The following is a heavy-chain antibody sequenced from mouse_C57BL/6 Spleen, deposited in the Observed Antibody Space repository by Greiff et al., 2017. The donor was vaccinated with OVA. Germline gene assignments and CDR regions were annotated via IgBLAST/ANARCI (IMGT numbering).Heavy chain of an antibody. CDR2: INPSNGGT. Sequence: QVQLKQPGAELVMPGASVKLSCKASGYTFTSYWMHWVKQRPGQGLEWIGNINPSNGGTNYNEKFKSKATLTVDKSSSTAYMQLSSLTSEDSAVYYCARRGDYYGYMDYWGQGTSVTVSS. CDR1: GYTFTSYW. J-gene: IGHJ4*01. CDR3: ARRGDYYGYMDY. V-gene: IGHV1-53*01. D-gene: IGHD1-2*01.